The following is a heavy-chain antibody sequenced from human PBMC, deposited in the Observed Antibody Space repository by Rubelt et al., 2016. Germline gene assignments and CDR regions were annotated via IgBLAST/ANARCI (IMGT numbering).Heavy chain of an antibody. Sequence: EVQLVESGGGLVQPGGSLRLSCAASGSTFSSYSMNWVRQAPGKGLEWVSDVRSTPDIHYADSVKGRFIISRDNAQNSLLLQMHGLEVEDTAVYYCARDHNWGFDYWGRGTLVTVSS. J-gene: IGHJ4*02. CDR2: VRSTPDI. CDR1: GSTFSSYS. D-gene: IGHD3-16*01. V-gene: IGHV3-48*01. CDR3: ARDHNWGFDY.